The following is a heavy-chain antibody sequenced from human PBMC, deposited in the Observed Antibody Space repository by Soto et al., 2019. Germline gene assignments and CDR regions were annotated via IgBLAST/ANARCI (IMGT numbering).Heavy chain of an antibody. Sequence: SQTLSLTCAISGDSGSSNSAPWNWIRQSPSRGLEWLGGTYYRSKWYNDYAVSVKSRITINPDTSKNQFSLQLNSVTPEDTAVYYCARDLRIAVAVYYYGMDVWGQGTTVTVSS. CDR1: GDSGSSNSAP. V-gene: IGHV6-1*01. CDR2: TYYRSKWYN. CDR3: ARDLRIAVAVYYYGMDV. D-gene: IGHD6-19*01. J-gene: IGHJ6*02.